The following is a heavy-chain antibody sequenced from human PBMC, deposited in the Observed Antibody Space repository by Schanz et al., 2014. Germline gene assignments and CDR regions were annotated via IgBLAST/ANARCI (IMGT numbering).Heavy chain of an antibody. Sequence: QVQLIQSGAEVKKPGASVKVSCTASGGTFSSYTISWVRQAPGQGLEWMGRIIPILGIANYAQNFQGRVTITADKSTSTAYMELTSLRSEDTAVYYCARAFGGYDPAGALDYWGQGTLVTVSS. CDR1: GGTFSSYT. CDR3: ARAFGGYDPAGALDY. CDR2: IIPILGIA. V-gene: IGHV1-69*09. J-gene: IGHJ4*02. D-gene: IGHD5-12*01.